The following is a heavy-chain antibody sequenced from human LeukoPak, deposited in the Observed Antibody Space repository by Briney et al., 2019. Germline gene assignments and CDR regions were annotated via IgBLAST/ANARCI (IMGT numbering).Heavy chain of an antibody. V-gene: IGHV1-2*02. CDR2: INPNSGGT. CDR3: ARGLLESTYYYYYYMDV. Sequence: ASVKVSCKASGYTFTGYYMHWVRQAPGQGLEWMGWINPNSGGTNYAQKFQGRVTMTRDTSISTAYMELSRLRSDDTAVYYCARGLLESTYYYYYYMDVWGKGTTVTISS. J-gene: IGHJ6*03. CDR1: GYTFTGYY. D-gene: IGHD3-3*01.